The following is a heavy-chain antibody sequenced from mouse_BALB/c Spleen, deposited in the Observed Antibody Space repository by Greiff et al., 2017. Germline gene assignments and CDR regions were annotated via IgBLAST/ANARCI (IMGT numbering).Heavy chain of an antibody. V-gene: IGHV3-2*02. CDR3: AREAYYGYDYFDY. J-gene: IGHJ2*01. CDR1: GYSITSDYA. Sequence: VQLKESGPGLVKPSQSLSLTCTVTGYSITSDYAWNWIRQFPGNKLEWMGYISYSGSTSYNPSLKSRISITRDTSKNQFFLQLNSVTTEDTATYYCAREAYYGYDYFDYWGQGTTLTVSS. CDR2: ISYSGST. D-gene: IGHD2-9*01.